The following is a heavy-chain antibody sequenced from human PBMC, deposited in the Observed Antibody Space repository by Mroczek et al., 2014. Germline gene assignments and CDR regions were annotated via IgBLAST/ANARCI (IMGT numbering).Heavy chain of an antibody. CDR1: GFTFSSYS. Sequence: VQLVESGGGLVKPGGSLRLSCAASGFTFSSYSMNWVRQAPGKGLEWVSSISSSSSYIYYADSVKGRFTISRDNAKNSLDLQMNSLRAEDTAVYYCARDSSGSYLLDYWGQGTLVTVSS. CDR3: ARDSSGSYLLDY. V-gene: IGHV3-21*01. D-gene: IGHD1-26*01. CDR2: ISSSSSYI. J-gene: IGHJ4*02.